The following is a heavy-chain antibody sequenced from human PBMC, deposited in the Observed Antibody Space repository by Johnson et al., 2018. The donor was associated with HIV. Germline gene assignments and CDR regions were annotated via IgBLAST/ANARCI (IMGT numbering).Heavy chain of an antibody. CDR1: GFTFSSFG. V-gene: IGHV3-33*01. CDR2: IWYDGSNK. CDR3: TTAIYFYGTRGTRAGDS. D-gene: IGHD3-10*01. Sequence: QVQLVESGGGVVQPGRSLRLSCASSGFTFSSFGMHWVRQSPGKGLEWVAVIWYDGSNKYYADSVKGRFTISRDNSNNTLYLQLNSLKTEDTALYDCTTAIYFYGTRGTRAGDSWGQGTMVTVAS. J-gene: IGHJ3*02.